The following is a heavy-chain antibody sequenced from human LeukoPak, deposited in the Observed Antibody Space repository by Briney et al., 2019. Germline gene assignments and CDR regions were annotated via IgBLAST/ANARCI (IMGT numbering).Heavy chain of an antibody. CDR2: IYPGDSDT. Sequence: MGIIYPGDSDTRYSPSFQGQVTISAGRSISTAYLQWSSLKASDTAMYYCARLAATQGWFDPWGQGTLVTVSS. V-gene: IGHV5-51*01. D-gene: IGHD2-15*01. CDR3: ARLAATQGWFDP. J-gene: IGHJ5*02.